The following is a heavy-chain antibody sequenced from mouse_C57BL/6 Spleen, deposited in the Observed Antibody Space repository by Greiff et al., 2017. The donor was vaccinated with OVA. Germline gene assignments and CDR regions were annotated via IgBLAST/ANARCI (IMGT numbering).Heavy chain of an antibody. D-gene: IGHD1-1*02. CDR2: ISYDGSN. CDR3: ARENYGFAY. J-gene: IGHJ3*01. CDR1: GYSITSGYY. V-gene: IGHV3-6*01. Sequence: EVQRVESGPGLVKPSQSLSLTCSVTGYSITSGYYWNWIRQFPGNKLEWMGYISYDGSNNYNPSLKNRISITRDTSKNQFFLKLNSVTTEDTATYYCARENYGFAYWGQGTLVTVSA.